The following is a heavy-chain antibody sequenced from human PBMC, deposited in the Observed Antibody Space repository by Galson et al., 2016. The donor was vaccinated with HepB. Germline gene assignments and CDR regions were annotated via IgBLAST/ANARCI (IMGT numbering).Heavy chain of an antibody. CDR3: QSSVYPFDH. CDR1: GFSLSQYF. D-gene: IGHD3-22*01. J-gene: IGHJ4*02. CDR2: LTADGTAT. Sequence: SLRLSCAASGFSLSQYFMHWVRQTPGRRLEVVASLTADGTATHYTASVRGRFTVSRDASENTLYLHMSDLRLEDTALYYCQSSVYPFDHWGQGIMVTASS. V-gene: IGHV3-64D*06.